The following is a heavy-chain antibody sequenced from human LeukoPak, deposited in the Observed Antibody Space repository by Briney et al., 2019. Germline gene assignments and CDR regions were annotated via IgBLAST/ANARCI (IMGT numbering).Heavy chain of an antibody. D-gene: IGHD7-27*01. J-gene: IGHJ4*02. CDR3: ARDWGSIKVIADY. CDR2: ISSNSDNT. Sequence: ASVKVSCKATGYTFTSYGISWVRQAPGQGLEWMGWISSNSDNTNYAQKLQGRVTMTTDASTSTAYMELRSLRSDDTALYFCARDWGSIKVIADYWGQGTLVTVSS. CDR1: GYTFTSYG. V-gene: IGHV1-18*01.